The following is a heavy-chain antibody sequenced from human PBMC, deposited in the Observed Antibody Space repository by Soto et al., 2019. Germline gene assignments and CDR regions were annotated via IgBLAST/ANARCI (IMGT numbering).Heavy chain of an antibody. CDR2: ISSSSGST. D-gene: IGHD5-12*01. Sequence: EVQLLESGGGLVQPGGSLRLSCAASGFTFSNYAMNWVRQAPGKRLEWVSTISSSSGSTYYADSVKGRFTISRDNSKNFLYLQMNSLRGDDTAVYYCAKVGSERYSGQQSDYWGQGTLVTISS. CDR1: GFTFSNYA. J-gene: IGHJ4*02. CDR3: AKVGSERYSGQQSDY. V-gene: IGHV3-23*01.